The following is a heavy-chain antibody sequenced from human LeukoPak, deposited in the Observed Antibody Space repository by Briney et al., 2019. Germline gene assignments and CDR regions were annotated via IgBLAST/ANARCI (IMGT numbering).Heavy chain of an antibody. J-gene: IGHJ4*02. CDR3: ARVSSSSDFDY. V-gene: IGHV4-59*01. CDR2: IYYSGST. D-gene: IGHD6-6*01. Sequence: PSETLSLTCTVSGGSISSYYWSWIRQPPGKGLEWIGYIYYSGSTNYNPSLKSRVTISVDTSKNQFSLRLSSVTAADTAVYYCARVSSSSDFDYWGQGTLVTVSS. CDR1: GGSISSYY.